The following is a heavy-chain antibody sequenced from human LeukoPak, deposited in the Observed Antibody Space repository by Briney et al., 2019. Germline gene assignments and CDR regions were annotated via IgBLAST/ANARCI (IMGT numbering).Heavy chain of an antibody. CDR2: ISAYNGNT. CDR1: GGTFSSYA. Sequence: ASVKVSCKASGGTFSSYAISWVRQAPGQGLEWMGWISAYNGNTNYAQKLQGRVTMTTDTSTSTAYMELRSLRSDDTAVYYCARDWRPMAYCSGGSCYNDAFDIWGQGTMVTVSS. D-gene: IGHD2-15*01. V-gene: IGHV1-18*01. CDR3: ARDWRPMAYCSGGSCYNDAFDI. J-gene: IGHJ3*02.